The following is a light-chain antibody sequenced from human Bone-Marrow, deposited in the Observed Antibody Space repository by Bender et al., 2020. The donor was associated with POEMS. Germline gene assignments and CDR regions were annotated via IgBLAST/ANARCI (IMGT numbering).Light chain of an antibody. CDR1: SSDVGYYNF. CDR2: DVI. Sequence: QSALTQPPSASGSPGQSVTISCTGTSSDVGYYNFVSWYQQHPGKAPRVLIYDVIKRPSGVSNRFSGSKSGNTASLTISGLQAEDEADYYCLSYARSSTLVFGGGTKLTVL. CDR3: LSYARSSTLV. J-gene: IGLJ2*01. V-gene: IGLV2-23*02.